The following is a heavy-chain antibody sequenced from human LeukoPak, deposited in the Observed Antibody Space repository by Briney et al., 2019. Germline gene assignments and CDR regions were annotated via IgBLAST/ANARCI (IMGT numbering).Heavy chain of an antibody. V-gene: IGHV4-34*01. Sequence: SETLSLTCAVYGGSFSGYYWSWIRQPPGKGLEWVGCIYSSGSTYYNPSLMSRVTISVDTSKSQFSLKLSSVTAADTAVYYCARLGGSGDTFDIWGQGTMVTVSS. CDR1: GGSFSGYY. D-gene: IGHD3-10*01. CDR3: ARLGGSGDTFDI. CDR2: IYSSGST. J-gene: IGHJ3*02.